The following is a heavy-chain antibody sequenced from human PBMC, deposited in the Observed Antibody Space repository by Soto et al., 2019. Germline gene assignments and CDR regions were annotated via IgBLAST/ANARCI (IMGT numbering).Heavy chain of an antibody. D-gene: IGHD3-10*01. CDR3: ARSGSYYPARNWFGP. Sequence: QAQLVQTGVEMKNVGASVKVSCKASGYTFTSYGISWVRQAPGQGLEWMGWISGFNDDTNHAQKFQRRVTVTKDTSTSTAYMELRSLNSDDTAVYYCARSGSYYPARNWFGPWGQGTLVTVSS. J-gene: IGHJ5*02. V-gene: IGHV1-18*01. CDR1: GYTFTSYG. CDR2: ISGFNDDT.